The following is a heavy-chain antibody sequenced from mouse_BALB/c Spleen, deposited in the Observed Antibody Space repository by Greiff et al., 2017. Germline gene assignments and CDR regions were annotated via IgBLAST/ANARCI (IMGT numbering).Heavy chain of an antibody. J-gene: IGHJ4*01. D-gene: IGHD3-2*02. Sequence: VHLVESGPGLVQPSQSLSITCTVSGFSLTSYGVHWVRQSPGKGLEWLGVIWSGGSTDYNAAFISRLSISKDNSKSQVFFKMNSLQANDTAIYYCARSPQSIYYAMDYWGQGTSVTVSS. CDR1: GFSLTSYG. V-gene: IGHV2-2*02. CDR3: ARSPQSIYYAMDY. CDR2: IWSGGST.